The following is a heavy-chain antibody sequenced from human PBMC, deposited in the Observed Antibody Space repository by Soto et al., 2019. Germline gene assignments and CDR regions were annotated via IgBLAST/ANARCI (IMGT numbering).Heavy chain of an antibody. Sequence: GGSLRLSCAASGFTFSSYSMNWVRQAPGKGLEWVSSISSSSSYIYYADSVKGRFTISRDNAKNSLYLQMNSLRAEDTAVYDCARLDGVYSYGWGVDYYYGMDVWGQGTTVTVSS. D-gene: IGHD5-18*01. CDR3: ARLDGVYSYGWGVDYYYGMDV. CDR1: GFTFSSYS. J-gene: IGHJ6*02. V-gene: IGHV3-21*01. CDR2: ISSSSSYI.